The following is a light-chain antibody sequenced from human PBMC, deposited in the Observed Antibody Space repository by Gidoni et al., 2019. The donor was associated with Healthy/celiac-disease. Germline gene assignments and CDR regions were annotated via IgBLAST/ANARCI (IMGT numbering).Light chain of an antibody. CDR3: QQGSNWPRT. V-gene: IGKV3-11*01. CDR1: QSVSSY. J-gene: IGKJ1*01. Sequence: IVFTQSPATLSLSPGERATLTCRASQSVSSYLAWYQQKPGQAPRLLIYDASNRATGIPARFSGGGSGTDFTLTISSLGTEGFAVYYCQQGSNWPRTFGQGTKVEIK. CDR2: DAS.